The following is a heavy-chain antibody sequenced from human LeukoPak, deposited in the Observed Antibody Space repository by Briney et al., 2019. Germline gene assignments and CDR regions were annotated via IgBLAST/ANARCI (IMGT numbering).Heavy chain of an antibody. CDR2: INHSEST. Sequence: SETLSLTCAVYDRSFSDYYWSWIRQPPGKGLEWIGEINHSESTNYNPSLKSRVTISVDTSENQFSLQLSSVIAADTAVYYCARTKTIRGVIMHYYYGMDVWGQGTTVTVSS. J-gene: IGHJ6*02. CDR3: ARTKTIRGVIMHYYYGMDV. D-gene: IGHD3-10*01. CDR1: DRSFSDYY. V-gene: IGHV4-34*01.